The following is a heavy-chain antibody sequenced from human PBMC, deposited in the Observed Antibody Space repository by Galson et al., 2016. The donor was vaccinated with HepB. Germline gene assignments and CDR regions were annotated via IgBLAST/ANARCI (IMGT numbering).Heavy chain of an antibody. CDR2: MNPSSGNT. V-gene: IGHV1-8*02. Sequence: SVKVSCKASGYTFTSYDINWVRQASGQGLECMGWMNPSSGNTGYAQNFQGRVSMTSDASISTAYTELSGLRSEDTAVYYCARTMVRGVPGFDIWGQGTMVAVSS. CDR1: GYTFTSYD. J-gene: IGHJ3*02. CDR3: ARTMVRGVPGFDI. D-gene: IGHD3-10*01.